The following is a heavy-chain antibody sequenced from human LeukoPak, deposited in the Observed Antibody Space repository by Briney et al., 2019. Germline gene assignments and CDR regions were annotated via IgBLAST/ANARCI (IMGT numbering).Heavy chain of an antibody. V-gene: IGHV3-7*03. CDR3: ATYDSWSGYNIAY. J-gene: IGHJ4*02. CDR1: GFTLSSRW. Sequence: GSLRLSCVVSGFTLSSRWMMWVRQAPGEGLEWMTNINRDGSEKNYVDSVKGRFTITRDNAENSLYLQMNSLKVEDSAIYYCATYDSWSGYNIAYWGQGTLVTVSS. CDR2: INRDGSEK. D-gene: IGHD3-3*01.